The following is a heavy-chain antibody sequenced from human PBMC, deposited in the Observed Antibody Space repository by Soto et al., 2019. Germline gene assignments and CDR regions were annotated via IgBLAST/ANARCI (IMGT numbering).Heavy chain of an antibody. V-gene: IGHV4-59*01. CDR1: GGSISSYY. CDR3: ARVSGDGYNRYYYSYYGMDV. D-gene: IGHD5-12*01. CDR2: IYYSGST. Sequence: SETLSLTCTVSGGSISSYYWSWIRQPPGKGLEWIGYIYYSGSTNYNPSLKSRVTISVDTSKNQFSLKLSSVTAADTAVYYCARVSGDGYNRYYYSYYGMDVWGQGTTVTVSS. J-gene: IGHJ6*02.